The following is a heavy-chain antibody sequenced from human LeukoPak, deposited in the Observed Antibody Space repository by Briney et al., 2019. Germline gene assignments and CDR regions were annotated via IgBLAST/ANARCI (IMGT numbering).Heavy chain of an antibody. Sequence: SETLSLTCAVYGGSFSGYYWSWIRQPPGKGLEWIGEINHSGSTNYNPSLESRVTISVDTSKNQFSLKLSSVTAADTAVYYCATTDGYNLYYWGQGTLVTVSS. CDR3: ATTDGYNLYY. J-gene: IGHJ4*02. V-gene: IGHV4-34*01. D-gene: IGHD5-24*01. CDR2: INHSGST. CDR1: GGSFSGYY.